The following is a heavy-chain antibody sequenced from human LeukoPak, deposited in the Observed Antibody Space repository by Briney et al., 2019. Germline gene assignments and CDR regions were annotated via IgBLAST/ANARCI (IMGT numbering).Heavy chain of an antibody. CDR3: VRDAGYGGYMINDI. J-gene: IGHJ3*02. CDR2: INQDGSDK. Sequence: PGGSLRLSCAASEFTFSNYLMSWVRQAPGKGLEWVAYINQDGSDKHYVDSVKGRFTISRDNAKNSLYLQMNSLRPEDTAVYYCVRDAGYGGYMINDIWGQGTMITVSS. CDR1: EFTFSNYL. D-gene: IGHD5-12*01. V-gene: IGHV3-7*01.